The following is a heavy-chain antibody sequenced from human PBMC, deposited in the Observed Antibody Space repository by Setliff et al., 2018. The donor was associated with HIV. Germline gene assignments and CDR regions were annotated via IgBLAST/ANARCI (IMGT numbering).Heavy chain of an antibody. D-gene: IGHD5-18*01. V-gene: IGHV2-5*02. CDR3: AHWIHRWWYFDL. CDR1: GFSLTTSGVG. J-gene: IGHJ2*01. CDR2: IYWDDDK. Sequence: KSGPTLVNPTQPLTLTCTFSGFSLTTSGVGVGWIRQPPGKALEWLALIYWDDDKRYSPSLKSRLTITKDTPKNQVVLTMTNMDPVDTATYYCAHWIHRWWYFDLWGRGSLVTVSS.